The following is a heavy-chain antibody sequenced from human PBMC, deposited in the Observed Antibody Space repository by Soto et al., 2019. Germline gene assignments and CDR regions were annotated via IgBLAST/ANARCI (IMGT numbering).Heavy chain of an antibody. J-gene: IGHJ4*02. V-gene: IGHV3-21*01. CDR2: ISSSSSYI. CDR1: GFTFSSYS. Sequence: PGGSLRLSCAASGFTFSSYSMNWVRQAPGKGLEWVSSISSSSSYIYYADSVKGRFTISRDNAKNSLYLQMNSLRAEDTAVYYCARDQPDTAMVPFAYWGQGTLVTVSS. D-gene: IGHD5-18*01. CDR3: ARDQPDTAMVPFAY.